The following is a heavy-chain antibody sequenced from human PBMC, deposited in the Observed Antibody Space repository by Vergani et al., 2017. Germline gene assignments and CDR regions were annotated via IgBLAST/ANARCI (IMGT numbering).Heavy chain of an antibody. Sequence: EVQLVESGGGLVQPGGSLRLSCAASGFTFSSYEMNWVRQAPGKGLELVSYISSSGSTIYYADSVKGRFTISRDNAKNSLYLHMNSLRDEDTAVYYCARVGYDFWSGYLPRWGQGTLVTVSS. J-gene: IGHJ4*02. CDR2: ISSSGSTI. CDR1: GFTFSSYE. D-gene: IGHD3-3*01. CDR3: ARVGYDFWSGYLPR. V-gene: IGHV3-48*03.